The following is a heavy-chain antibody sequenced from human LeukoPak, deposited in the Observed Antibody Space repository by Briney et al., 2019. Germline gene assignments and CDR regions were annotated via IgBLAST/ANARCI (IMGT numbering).Heavy chain of an antibody. D-gene: IGHD5-18*01. CDR3: ARDRLRYSRNWFDP. CDR1: GFTFSSYG. J-gene: IGHJ5*02. V-gene: IGHV3-30*03. Sequence: GGSLRPSCAASGFTFSSYGMHWVRQAPGKGLEWVAVISYDGSNKYYADSVKGRFTISRDNSKNTLYLQMNSLRAEDTAVYYCARDRLRYSRNWFDPWGQGTLVTVSS. CDR2: ISYDGSNK.